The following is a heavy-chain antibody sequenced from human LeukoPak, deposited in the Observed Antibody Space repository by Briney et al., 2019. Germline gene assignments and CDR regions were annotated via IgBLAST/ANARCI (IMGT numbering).Heavy chain of an antibody. CDR2: IYYSGST. CDR1: GGSISSYY. CDR3: ARAYSSSWYAYGMDV. D-gene: IGHD6-13*01. Sequence: PSETLPLTCTVSGGSISSYYWSWIRQPPGKGLEWIGYIYYSGSTNYNPSLKSRVTISVDTSKNQFSLKLSSVTAADTAVYYCARAYSSSWYAYGMDVWGQGTAVTVSS. J-gene: IGHJ6*02. V-gene: IGHV4-59*01.